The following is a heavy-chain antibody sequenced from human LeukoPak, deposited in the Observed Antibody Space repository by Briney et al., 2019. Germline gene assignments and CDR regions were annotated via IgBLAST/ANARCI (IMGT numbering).Heavy chain of an antibody. Sequence: ASVKVSCKASGGTFSSYAISWVRQAPGQGLEWMGGIIPIFGTANYAQKFQGRVTITADESTSTAYMELSSLRSEDTAVYYCAREQYYGDYAIDFRGQGTLVTVSS. J-gene: IGHJ4*02. V-gene: IGHV1-69*13. CDR1: GGTFSSYA. D-gene: IGHD4-17*01. CDR3: AREQYYGDYAIDF. CDR2: IIPIFGTA.